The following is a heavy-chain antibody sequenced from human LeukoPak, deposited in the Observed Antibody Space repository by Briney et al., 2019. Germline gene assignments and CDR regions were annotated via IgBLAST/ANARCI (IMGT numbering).Heavy chain of an antibody. J-gene: IGHJ5*02. V-gene: IGHV3-23*01. CDR3: AKVVRKLQFLEWLAGSFPS. CDR1: GFTFSSYA. Sequence: GGSLRLSCAASGFTFSSYAMSWVRQAPGKGLEWVSAISGSGGSTYYADSVKGRFTISRDNSKNTLYLQMNSLRAEDTAVYYCAKVVRKLQFLEWLAGSFPSWGQGTLVTVSS. CDR2: ISGSGGST. D-gene: IGHD3-3*01.